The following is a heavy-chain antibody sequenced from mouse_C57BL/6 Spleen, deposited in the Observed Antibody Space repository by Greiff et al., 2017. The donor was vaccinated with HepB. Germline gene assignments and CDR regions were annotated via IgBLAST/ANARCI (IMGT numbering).Heavy chain of an antibody. CDR2: IYPGDGDT. CDR1: GYAFSSYW. J-gene: IGHJ4*01. V-gene: IGHV1-80*01. CDR3: AREAYYKGKGYYAMDY. D-gene: IGHD2-12*01. Sequence: VQLQQSGAELVKPGASVKISCKASGYAFSSYWMNWVKQRPGKGLEGIGQIYPGDGDTNYNGKFKGKATLTADKSSSTASMKLSSLTSEDSAVYFCAREAYYKGKGYYAMDYLGQGTSVTVSS.